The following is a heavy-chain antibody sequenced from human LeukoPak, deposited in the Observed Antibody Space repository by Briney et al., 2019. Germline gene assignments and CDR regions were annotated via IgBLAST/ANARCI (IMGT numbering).Heavy chain of an antibody. CDR3: ARLRLGELSELDY. V-gene: IGHV1-46*01. CDR2: INPSGGST. Sequence: ASVKVSCKASGYTFTSYAMNWVRQAPGQGLEWMGIINPSGGSTSYAQKFQGRVTMTRDTSTSTVYMELSSLRSEDTAVYYCARLRLGELSELDYWGQGTLVTVSS. D-gene: IGHD3-16*02. J-gene: IGHJ4*02. CDR1: GYTFTSYA.